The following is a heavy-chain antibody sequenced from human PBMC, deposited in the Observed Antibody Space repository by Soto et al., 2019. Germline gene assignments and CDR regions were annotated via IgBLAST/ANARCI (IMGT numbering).Heavy chain of an antibody. V-gene: IGHV3-30*18. Sequence: HPXGWLRGSGSAYGFTFSGYGMRGVRQAAGKGLEWVAVISYDGSNKYYADSVKGRFTISRDNSKNTLYLQMKSLRAEDTAVYSCAKDQGTFVVVTAIQFDYWGQGTPVSFPS. CDR3: AKDQGTFVVVTAIQFDY. CDR1: GFTFSGYG. J-gene: IGHJ4*02. CDR2: ISYDGSNK. D-gene: IGHD2-21*02.